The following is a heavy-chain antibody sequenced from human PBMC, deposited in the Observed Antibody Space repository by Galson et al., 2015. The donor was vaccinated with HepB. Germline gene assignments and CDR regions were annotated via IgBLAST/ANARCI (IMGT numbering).Heavy chain of an antibody. CDR2: IIPIFGTA. Sequence: SVKVSCKASGGTFSSYAISWVRQAPGQGLEWMGGIIPIFGTANYAQKFQGRVTITADESTSTAYMELSSLRSEDTAVCYCARDMSTYYDFWSGYPLCYWGQGTLVTVPS. CDR3: ARDMSTYYDFWSGYPLCY. V-gene: IGHV1-69*13. D-gene: IGHD3-3*01. J-gene: IGHJ4*02. CDR1: GGTFSSYA.